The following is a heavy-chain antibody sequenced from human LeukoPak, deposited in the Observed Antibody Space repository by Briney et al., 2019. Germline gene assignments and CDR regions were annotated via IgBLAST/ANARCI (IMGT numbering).Heavy chain of an antibody. J-gene: IGHJ4*02. CDR2: MNPNSGNT. V-gene: IGHV1-8*01. CDR1: GYTFTSYD. CDR3: ARANAKWELPMYYFDY. Sequence: ASVKVSCKASGYTFTSYDINWVRQATGQGLEWMGWMNPNSGNTGYAQKFQGRVTITADESTSTAYMELSSLRSEDTAVYYCARANAKWELPMYYFDYWGQGTLVTVSS. D-gene: IGHD1-26*01.